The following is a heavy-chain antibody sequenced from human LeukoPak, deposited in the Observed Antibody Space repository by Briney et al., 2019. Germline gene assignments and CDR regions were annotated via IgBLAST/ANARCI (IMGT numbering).Heavy chain of an antibody. J-gene: IGHJ4*02. D-gene: IGHD6-19*01. CDR3: ASLGIAVRGLFDY. CDR2: ISSSSSYI. V-gene: IGHV3-21*01. CDR1: GFTFSSYG. Sequence: GGSLRLSCAASGFTFSSYGMNWVRQAPGKGLEWVSSISSSSSYIYYADSVKGRFTISRDNAKNSLYLQMNSLRAEDTAVYYCASLGIAVRGLFDYWGQGTLVTVSS.